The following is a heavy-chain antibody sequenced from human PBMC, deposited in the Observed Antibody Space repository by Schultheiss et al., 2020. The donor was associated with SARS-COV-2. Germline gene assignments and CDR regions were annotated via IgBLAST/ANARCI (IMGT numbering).Heavy chain of an antibody. CDR1: GYTFTSYY. V-gene: IGHV1-46*01. J-gene: IGHJ6*02. CDR3: ARDRYSSGWPYYYYYYGMDV. CDR2: INPSGGST. Sequence: ASVKVSCKASGYTFTSYYMHWVRQAPGQGLEWMGIINPSGGSTSYAQKFQGRVTMTRDTSTSTVYMELSSLRSEDTAVYYCARDRYSSGWPYYYYYYGMDVWGQGTTVTVSS. D-gene: IGHD6-19*01.